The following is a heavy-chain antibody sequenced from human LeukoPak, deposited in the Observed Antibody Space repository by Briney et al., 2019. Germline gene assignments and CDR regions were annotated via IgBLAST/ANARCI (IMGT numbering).Heavy chain of an antibody. D-gene: IGHD2-2*01. V-gene: IGHV3-30*02. Sequence: PGGSLRLSCAASGFTFSSYGMHWVRQAPGKGLEWVAFIRYDGSNKYYADSVKSRFTISTDNSKNTLYLQMNSLRVKDTAVYYCARDHMRYCSSTSCYGNNWFDPWGQGTLVTVSS. CDR1: GFTFSSYG. J-gene: IGHJ5*02. CDR2: IRYDGSNK. CDR3: ARDHMRYCSSTSCYGNNWFDP.